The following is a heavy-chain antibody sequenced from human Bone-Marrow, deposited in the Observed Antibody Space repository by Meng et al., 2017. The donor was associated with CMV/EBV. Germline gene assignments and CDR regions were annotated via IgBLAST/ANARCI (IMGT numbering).Heavy chain of an antibody. CDR3: ARGHCSSTSCYRYYYGMDV. CDR2: VYFSGTT. J-gene: IGHJ6*02. Sequence: SETLSLTCTVSGGSIKNYYWTWIRQPPGKGLEWIGYVYFSGTTNYNPSLKSRVTISADTSKNQFSLKLSSVTAADPAVYYCARGHCSSTSCYRYYYGMDVWGQGTTVTVSS. D-gene: IGHD2-2*01. V-gene: IGHV4-59*01. CDR1: GGSIKNYY.